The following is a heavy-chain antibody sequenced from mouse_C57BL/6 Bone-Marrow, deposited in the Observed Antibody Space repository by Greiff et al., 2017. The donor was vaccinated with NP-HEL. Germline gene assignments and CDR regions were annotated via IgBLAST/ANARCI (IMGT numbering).Heavy chain of an antibody. Sequence: QVQLQQSGAELVRPGTSVKMSCKASGYTFTNYWIGWAKQRPGHGLEWIGDIYPGGGYTNYNEKFKGKATLTADKSSSTAYMQFSSLTSEDSAIYYGAREGSYGYDSYYFDYWGQGTTLTVSS. J-gene: IGHJ2*01. CDR3: AREGSYGYDSYYFDY. CDR2: IYPGGGYT. CDR1: GYTFTNYW. V-gene: IGHV1-63*01. D-gene: IGHD2-2*01.